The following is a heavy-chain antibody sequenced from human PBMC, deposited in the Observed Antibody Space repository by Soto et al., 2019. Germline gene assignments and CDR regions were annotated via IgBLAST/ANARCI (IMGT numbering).Heavy chain of an antibody. CDR1: GDTFSSYA. V-gene: IGHV1-69*06. CDR2: IIPFFGSA. J-gene: IGHJ6*02. CDR3: ATGCPYCTNTTGYTGYYGTNV. D-gene: IGHD2-8*01. Sequence: QAQLEQSGAEVKKPGSSVKVSCKASGDTFSSYAISWVRQAPGQGLEWMGGIIPFFGSAKYAQKFQGRVTSTADKPPGTVYVALISRRSEETAVYSRATGCPYCTNTTGYTGYYGTNVWGQGTRVTASS.